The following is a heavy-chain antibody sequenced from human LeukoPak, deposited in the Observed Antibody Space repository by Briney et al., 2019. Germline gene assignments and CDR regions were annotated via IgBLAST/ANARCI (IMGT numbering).Heavy chain of an antibody. J-gene: IGHJ4*02. CDR2: LNPSSGST. Sequence: ASVKVSCKAPGYTFISYYMHWVRQAPGQGLEWMGILNPSSGSTTYAQKFQGRVNMTRDTSTSTVYMELSSLRSEDTGVYYCAEGGGYDFWSGYSYYFDYWGQGTLVSVSS. V-gene: IGHV1-46*01. CDR3: AEGGGYDFWSGYSYYFDY. D-gene: IGHD3-3*01. CDR1: GYTFISYY.